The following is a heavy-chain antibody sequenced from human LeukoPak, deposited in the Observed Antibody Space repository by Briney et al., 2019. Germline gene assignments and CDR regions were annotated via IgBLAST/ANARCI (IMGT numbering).Heavy chain of an antibody. CDR2: IYPGDSDT. J-gene: IGHJ3*02. V-gene: IGHV5-51*03. CDR1: GYSFTSYW. Sequence: GESLKISCRGSGYSFTSYWIGWVRQMPGKGLEWMGIIYPGDSDTRYSPSFQGQVTISADKSISTAYLQWSSLKASDTAMYYCARTMYYSGSGEDDAFDIWGQGTMVTVSS. CDR3: ARTMYYSGSGEDDAFDI. D-gene: IGHD3-10*01.